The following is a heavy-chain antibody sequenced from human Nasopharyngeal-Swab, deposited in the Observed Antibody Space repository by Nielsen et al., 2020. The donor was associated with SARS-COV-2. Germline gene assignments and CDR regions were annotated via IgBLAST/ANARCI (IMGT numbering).Heavy chain of an antibody. D-gene: IGHD3-22*01. CDR3: ARARYYDSSGYYYYFDY. CDR2: IIPIFGTA. J-gene: IGHJ4*02. Sequence: SVNVSCKASGGTFSSYAISWVRQAPGQGREWMGGIIPIFGTANYAQKFQGRVTITADKSTSTAYMELSSLRSEDTAVYYCARARYYDSSGYYYYFDYWGQGTLVTVSS. V-gene: IGHV1-69*06. CDR1: GGTFSSYA.